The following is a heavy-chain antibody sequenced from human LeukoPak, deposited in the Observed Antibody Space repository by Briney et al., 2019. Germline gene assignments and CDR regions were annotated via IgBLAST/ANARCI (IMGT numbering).Heavy chain of an antibody. V-gene: IGHV1-2*02. D-gene: IGHD3-16*01. J-gene: IGHJ4*02. CDR1: GYTFTGYY. Sequence: ASVKVSCKASGYTFTGYYMHWVRQAPGQGLEGMGWINPNSGGTNHAQKFQGRVTMTRDTSISTAYMELSRLRSDDTAVYYCARPYLRRRLYFDYWGQGTLVTVSS. CDR2: INPNSGGT. CDR3: ARPYLRRRLYFDY.